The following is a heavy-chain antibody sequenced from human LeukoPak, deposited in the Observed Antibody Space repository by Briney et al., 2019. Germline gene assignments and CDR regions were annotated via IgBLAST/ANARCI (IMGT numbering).Heavy chain of an antibody. J-gene: IGHJ5*02. CDR3: AKDRGSNLYDGFTWFDP. Sequence: GGSLRLSCAASGFTFSDYGMHWVRQAPGKGLEWVALIWTDGSSQYYADSVKGRFTISRDNSKNTHFLQMNSLRAEDTAVYYCAKDRGSNLYDGFTWFDPWGQGTLVTVSS. CDR1: GFTFSDYG. CDR2: IWTDGSSQ. V-gene: IGHV3-33*06. D-gene: IGHD3-16*01.